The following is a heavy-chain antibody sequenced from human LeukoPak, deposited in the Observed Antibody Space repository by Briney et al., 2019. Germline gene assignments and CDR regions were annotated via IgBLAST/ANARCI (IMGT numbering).Heavy chain of an antibody. J-gene: IGHJ3*02. Sequence: ASVKVSCKASGGTFSSYAISWVRQAPGQGLEWMGGIIPIFGTANYAQKFQGRVTITTDESTSTAYMELSSLRSEDTAVYYCARGGGSSSAFDIWGQGTMVTVSS. D-gene: IGHD1-26*01. CDR2: IIPIFGTA. V-gene: IGHV1-69*05. CDR1: GGTFSSYA. CDR3: ARGGGSSSAFDI.